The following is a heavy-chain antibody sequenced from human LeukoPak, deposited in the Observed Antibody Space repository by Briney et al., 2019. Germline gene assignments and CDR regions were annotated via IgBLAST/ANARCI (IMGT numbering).Heavy chain of an antibody. Sequence: ASVKVSCKASGYTFTSYGIGWVRQAPGQGLEWMGWISAYNGNTNYAQKLRGRVTMTTDTSTSTAYMELRSLRSDDTAVYYCARDSDVSGIAVPRHAFDIWGQGTMVTVSS. J-gene: IGHJ3*02. CDR1: GYTFTSYG. CDR2: ISAYNGNT. CDR3: ARDSDVSGIAVPRHAFDI. V-gene: IGHV1-18*01. D-gene: IGHD6-19*01.